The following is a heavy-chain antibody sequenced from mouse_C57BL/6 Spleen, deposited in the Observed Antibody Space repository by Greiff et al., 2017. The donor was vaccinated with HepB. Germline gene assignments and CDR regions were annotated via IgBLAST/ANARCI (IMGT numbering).Heavy chain of an antibody. CDR1: GYSFTDYN. Sequence: EVQLQESGPELVKPGASVKISCKASGYSFTDYNMNWVKQSNGKSLEWIGVINPNYGTTSYNQKFKGKATLTVDQSSSTAYMQLNSLTSEDSAVYYCACITTVVAEPWYFDYWGQGTTLTVSS. CDR3: ACITTVVAEPWYFDY. J-gene: IGHJ2*01. D-gene: IGHD1-1*01. CDR2: INPNYGTT. V-gene: IGHV1-39*01.